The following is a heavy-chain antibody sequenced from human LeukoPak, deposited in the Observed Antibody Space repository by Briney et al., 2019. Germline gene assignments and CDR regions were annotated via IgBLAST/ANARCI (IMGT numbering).Heavy chain of an antibody. CDR3: ARHSSPYYYDSSGYYYFDY. CDR1: GGSISSGGYS. CDR2: IYHSGST. J-gene: IGHJ4*02. D-gene: IGHD3-22*01. V-gene: IGHV4-30-2*03. Sequence: SQTLSLTCAVSGGSISSGGYSWSWIRQPPGKGLEWIGYIYHSGSTYYNPSLKSRVTISVDTSKNQFSLKLSSVTAADTAVYYCARHSSPYYYDSSGYYYFDYWGQGTLVTVSS.